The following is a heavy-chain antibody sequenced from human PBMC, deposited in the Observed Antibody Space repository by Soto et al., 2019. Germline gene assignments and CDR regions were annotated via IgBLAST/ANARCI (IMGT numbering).Heavy chain of an antibody. CDR3: AREPLPTDYYGSGSSPY. D-gene: IGHD3-10*01. CDR2: IIPILGIE. CDR1: GGTFSSYT. Sequence: QVQLVQSGAEVKKPGSSVKVSCKASGGTFSSYTISWVRQAPGQVLEWMGRIIPILGIENYAQKFQGRVTITADKATSTAYMELSSLRSEDTAVYYCAREPLPTDYYGSGSSPYWGQGTLVTVSS. V-gene: IGHV1-69*08. J-gene: IGHJ4*02.